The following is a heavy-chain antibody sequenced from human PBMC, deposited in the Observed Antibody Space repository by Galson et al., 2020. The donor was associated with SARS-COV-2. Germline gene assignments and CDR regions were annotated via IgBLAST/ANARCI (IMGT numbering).Heavy chain of an antibody. J-gene: IGHJ2*01. V-gene: IGHV3-30*18. CDR1: GFNFSSYG. CDR3: AKARGGYWYVDV. D-gene: IGHD3-16*01. CDR2: ISYDGNNK. Sequence: GESLKISCAASGFNFSSYGLHWVRQATGKGLAWVAVISYDGNNKYYADSVKGRFTLSRDNSKNTLYLQMNSLRAVDTAVYYCAKARGGYWYVDVWGRGTLVTGSS.